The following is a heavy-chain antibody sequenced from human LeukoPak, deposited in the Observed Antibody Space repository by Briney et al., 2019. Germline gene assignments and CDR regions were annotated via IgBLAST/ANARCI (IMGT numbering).Heavy chain of an antibody. V-gene: IGHV4-4*07. CDR1: GGSISSYY. D-gene: IGHD5-18*01. Sequence: SETLSLTCTVSGGSISSYYWSWIRQPAGKGLEWIGRIYTSGSTNYNPSLKSRVTMSVDTSKNQFSLKLSSVTAADTAVYYCASGYSYGFSGYFDYWGQGTLVTVSS. J-gene: IGHJ4*02. CDR2: IYTSGST. CDR3: ASGYSYGFSGYFDY.